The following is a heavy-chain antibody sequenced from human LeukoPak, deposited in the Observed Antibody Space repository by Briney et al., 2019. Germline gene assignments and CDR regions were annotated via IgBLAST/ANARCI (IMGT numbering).Heavy chain of an antibody. CDR1: GFTFSSYE. J-gene: IGHJ4*02. CDR2: ISSSGSTI. CDR3: ARVRDVCSSTSCYLGEVDY. Sequence: PGGSLRLSCAASGFTFSSYEMNWVRQAPGKGLEWVSYISSSGSTIYYADSVKGRFTISRDNAKNSLYLQMNSLRAEDTAVYYCARVRDVCSSTSCYLGEVDYWGQGTLVTVSS. D-gene: IGHD2-2*01. V-gene: IGHV3-48*03.